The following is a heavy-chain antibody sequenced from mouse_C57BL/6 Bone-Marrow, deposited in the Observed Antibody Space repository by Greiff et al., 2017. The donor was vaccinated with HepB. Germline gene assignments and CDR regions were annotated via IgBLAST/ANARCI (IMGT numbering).Heavy chain of an antibody. CDR3: ARDEGY. CDR1: GFTFSDFY. V-gene: IGHV7-1*01. Sequence: EVNVVESGGGLVQSGRSLRLSCATSGFTFSDFYMEWVRQAPGKGLEWIAASRNKANDYTTEYSASVKGRFIVSRDTSQSILYLQMNALRAEDTAIYYCARDEGYWGQGTSVTVSS. CDR2: SRNKANDYTT. J-gene: IGHJ4*01.